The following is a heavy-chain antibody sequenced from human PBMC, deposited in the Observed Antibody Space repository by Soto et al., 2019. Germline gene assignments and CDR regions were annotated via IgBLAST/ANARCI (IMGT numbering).Heavy chain of an antibody. D-gene: IGHD3-3*01. J-gene: IGHJ4*02. Sequence: SETLSLTCPVSGGSFRSGSYSWSWIRQPPGKGLEWIGYVYHTGRTSSNPSLKSRVSISMDTSKNQFSLNLNSVTAADTAVYFCARDFAHFDSWGQGTLVTVSS. CDR2: VYHTGRT. CDR1: GGSFRSGSYS. V-gene: IGHV4-61*01. CDR3: ARDFAHFDS.